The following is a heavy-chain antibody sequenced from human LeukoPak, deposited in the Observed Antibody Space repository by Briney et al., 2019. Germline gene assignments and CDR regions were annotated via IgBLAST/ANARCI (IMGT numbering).Heavy chain of an antibody. CDR3: ARDILFAAAACDY. D-gene: IGHD6-13*01. Sequence: EASVKVSCKASGYTFTGYYMHWVRQAPGQGLEWMGWINPNSGGTNYAQKFQGRVTMTRDTSISTAYMELSRLRSDDTAVYYCARDILFAAAACDYWSQGTLVTVSS. V-gene: IGHV1-2*02. CDR1: GYTFTGYY. CDR2: INPNSGGT. J-gene: IGHJ4*02.